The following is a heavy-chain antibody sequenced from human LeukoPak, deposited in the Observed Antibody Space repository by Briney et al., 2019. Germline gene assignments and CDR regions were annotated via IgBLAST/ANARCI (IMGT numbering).Heavy chain of an antibody. D-gene: IGHD1-26*01. CDR2: INTDGSTT. V-gene: IGHV3-74*01. CDR1: GFTFSNYW. Sequence: GGSLRLSCAASGFTFSNYWMHWVRQAPGKGLVWVSRINTDGSTTNYADSVKGRSTIFRDNAKNTLYLQMNSLRAEDTAVYYCVRDLGGRSGHWGQGTLVTVSS. J-gene: IGHJ4*02. CDR3: VRDLGGRSGH.